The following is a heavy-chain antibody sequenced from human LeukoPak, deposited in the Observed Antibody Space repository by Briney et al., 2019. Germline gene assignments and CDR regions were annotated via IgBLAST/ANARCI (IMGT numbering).Heavy chain of an antibody. Sequence: GSLRLSCAASGFTFSSYEMNWVRQAPGKGLEWVSYTSSSGSTIYYADSVKGRFTISRDNAKNSLYLQMNSLRAEDTAVYYCASGAAAGRLDYWGQGTLVTVSS. CDR1: GFTFSSYE. V-gene: IGHV3-48*03. D-gene: IGHD6-13*01. CDR3: ASGAAAGRLDY. CDR2: TSSSGSTI. J-gene: IGHJ4*02.